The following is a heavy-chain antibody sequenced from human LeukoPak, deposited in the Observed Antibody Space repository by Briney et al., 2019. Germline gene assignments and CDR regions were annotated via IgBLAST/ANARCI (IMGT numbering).Heavy chain of an antibody. V-gene: IGHV4-39*07. CDR3: ARALRGTDFDY. Sequence: MSSETLSLTCTVSGGSISSSSYYWGWIRQPPGKGLEWIGSIYYSGITNSNPSLKSRVTLSVDTSKNRLSLKLRSVTAADTAVYYCARALRGTDFDYWGQGTLVTVSS. J-gene: IGHJ4*02. CDR2: IYYSGIT. D-gene: IGHD2-15*01. CDR1: GGSISSSSYY.